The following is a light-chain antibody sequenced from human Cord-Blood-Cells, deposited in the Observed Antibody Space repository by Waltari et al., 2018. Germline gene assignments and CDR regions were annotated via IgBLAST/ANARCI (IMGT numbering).Light chain of an antibody. J-gene: IGLJ3*02. V-gene: IGLV1-44*01. CDR3: AAWDDSLNGWV. Sequence: QSVLTQPPSASGTPGQRVTISCSGSSSNIGSNTVNWYQQLPGTAPKLLIYRNNQRHSGVPDRCSGSKSGTSASLAISGLQAEDEADYYCAAWDDSLNGWVFGGGTKLTVL. CDR2: RNN. CDR1: SSNIGSNT.